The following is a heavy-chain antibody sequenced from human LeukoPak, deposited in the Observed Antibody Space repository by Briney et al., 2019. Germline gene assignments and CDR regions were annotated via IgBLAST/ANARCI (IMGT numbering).Heavy chain of an antibody. CDR2: ISYDGSNK. V-gene: IGHV3-30*03. CDR1: GFTFSSYG. CDR3: ATEGS. Sequence: GRSLRLSCAASGFTFSSYGMHWVRQAPGKGLEWVAVISYDGSNKYYADSVKGRFTISRDNSKNTLYLQMNSLKTEDTAVYYCATEGSWGQGTLVTVSS. J-gene: IGHJ5*02.